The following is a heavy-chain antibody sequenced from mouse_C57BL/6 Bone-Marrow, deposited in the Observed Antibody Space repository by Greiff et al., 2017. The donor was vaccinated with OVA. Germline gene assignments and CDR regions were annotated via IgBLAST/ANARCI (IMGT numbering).Heavy chain of an antibody. CDR1: GYTFTSYW. CDR2: IDPSDSYT. J-gene: IGHJ1*03. Sequence: QVQLQQSGAELVKPGASVKLSCKASGYTFTSYWMQWVKQRPGQGLEWIGEIDPSDSYTNYNQKFKGKATLTVDTSSSTAYMQLSSLTSEDSAVYYCARTYDGYSHWYFDVWGTGTTVTVSS. D-gene: IGHD2-3*01. V-gene: IGHV1-50*01. CDR3: ARTYDGYSHWYFDV.